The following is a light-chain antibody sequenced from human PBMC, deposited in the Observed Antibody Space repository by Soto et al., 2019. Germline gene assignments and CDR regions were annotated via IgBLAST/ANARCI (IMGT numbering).Light chain of an antibody. Sequence: QSVLTQPPSVSGAPGQRVTISCTGSSSNIGAGYDVHWYQPLPGTAPKLLIYGNSNRPSGVPDRFSGSKSGTSASLAITGLQAEDEADYYCQSYDSSLSVWVFGGGTKLPVL. J-gene: IGLJ3*02. CDR3: QSYDSSLSVWV. CDR1: SSNIGAGYD. CDR2: GNS. V-gene: IGLV1-40*01.